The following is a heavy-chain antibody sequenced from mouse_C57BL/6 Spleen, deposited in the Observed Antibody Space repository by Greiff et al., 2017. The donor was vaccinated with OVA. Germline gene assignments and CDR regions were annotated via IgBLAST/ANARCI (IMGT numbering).Heavy chain of an antibody. CDR3: VRSTMAYFDY. J-gene: IGHJ2*01. V-gene: IGHV10-1*01. Sequence: EVQLVESGGGLVQPKGSLKLSCAASGFSFNTYAMNWVRQAPGKGLEWVARIRSKSNNYATYYADSVKDRFTISRDDSESMLYLQMNNLKTEDTAMYYCVRSTMAYFDYWGQGTTLTVSS. D-gene: IGHD2-1*01. CDR2: IRSKSNNYAT. CDR1: GFSFNTYA.